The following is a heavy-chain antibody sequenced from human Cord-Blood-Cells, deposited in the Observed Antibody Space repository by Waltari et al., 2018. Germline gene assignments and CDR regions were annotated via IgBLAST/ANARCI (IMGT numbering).Heavy chain of an antibody. J-gene: IGHJ4*02. Sequence: AQLVTSGAAVKKHGASVKVSCKAPGYTSTTFAVSTLRYAPGPGIQWMGWISAYNGNKKYAQKRQGRITMTTDTSTSTAYMELRSLRSDDTDVYYCAREGGWHDGDYFDYWGQGTLVTVSS. CDR2: ISAYNGNK. D-gene: IGHD1-1*01. CDR1: GYTSTTFA. CDR3: AREGGWHDGDYFDY. V-gene: IGHV1-18*04.